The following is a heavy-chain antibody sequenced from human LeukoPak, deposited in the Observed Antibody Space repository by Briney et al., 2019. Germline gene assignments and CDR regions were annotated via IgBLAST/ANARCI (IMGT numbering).Heavy chain of an antibody. Sequence: SETLSLTCGVSGGSLSSDNWWNWLRQPPGKGLEWIGDIYHSGSTNYNPSLKSRVTISLDESKNQFSLKLISVTAADTAVYYCARERGYSYGWDYYFDYWGQGTLVTVSS. V-gene: IGHV4-4*02. D-gene: IGHD5-18*01. CDR3: ARERGYSYGWDYYFDY. CDR1: GGSLSSDNW. CDR2: IYHSGST. J-gene: IGHJ4*02.